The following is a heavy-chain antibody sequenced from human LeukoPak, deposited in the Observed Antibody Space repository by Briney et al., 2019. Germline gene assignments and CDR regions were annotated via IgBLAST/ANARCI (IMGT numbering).Heavy chain of an antibody. V-gene: IGHV3-9*01. CDR2: ISWSSASI. Sequence: GGSLRLSYEGSGFTFDDHGMRWVRQVPGKGLEWVCGISWSSASIGYAASVKGRFTVSRDNAKNFVYLQMNGLRPEDTALYYCVKDDSSGSYFQHWGQGSLVSVSS. D-gene: IGHD3-22*01. CDR3: VKDDSSGSYFQH. CDR1: GFTFDDHG. J-gene: IGHJ1*01.